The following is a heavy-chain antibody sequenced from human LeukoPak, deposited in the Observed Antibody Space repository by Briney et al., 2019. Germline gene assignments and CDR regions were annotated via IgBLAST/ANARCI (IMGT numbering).Heavy chain of an antibody. Sequence: GASVKVSCKASGGTFSSYAVSWVRQAPGQGLEWMGRIIPILGIANYAQKFQGRVTITADKSTSTAYMELSSLRSEDTAVYYCASEVPRPETYSSSLKGPNAFDIWGQGTMVTVSS. J-gene: IGHJ3*02. V-gene: IGHV1-69*04. CDR3: ASEVPRPETYSSSLKGPNAFDI. D-gene: IGHD6-13*01. CDR1: GGTFSSYA. CDR2: IIPILGIA.